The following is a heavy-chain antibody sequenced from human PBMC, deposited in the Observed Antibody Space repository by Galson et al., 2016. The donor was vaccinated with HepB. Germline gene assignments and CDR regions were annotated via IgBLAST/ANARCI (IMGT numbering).Heavy chain of an antibody. V-gene: IGHV3-9*01. J-gene: IGHJ1*01. D-gene: IGHD1-26*01. CDR3: AQDKASMSVGATNFQH. CDR1: GFIFKDYA. CDR2: ISWNSGSI. Sequence: SLRLSCAASGFIFKDYAMHWVRQAPGKGLEWVSSISWNSGSIGYADSVKGRLTISRDNAKNSLYLQTNSLRAEDTAFYYCAQDKASMSVGATNFQHWGQGTLVTVSS.